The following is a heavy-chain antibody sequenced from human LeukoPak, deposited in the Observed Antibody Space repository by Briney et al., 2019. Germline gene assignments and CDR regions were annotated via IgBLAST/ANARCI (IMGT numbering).Heavy chain of an antibody. J-gene: IGHJ6*02. V-gene: IGHV1-18*01. CDR3: ARGGARALRSLYYYYGMDV. CDR1: GYTFTSYG. CDR2: ISAYNGNT. D-gene: IGHD4-17*01. Sequence: ASVKVSCKASGYTFTSYGISWVRQAPGQGLEWMGWISAYNGNTNYAQKLQGRVTMTTDTSTSTAYMELRSLRSDDTAVYYCARGGARALRSLYYYYGMDVWGQGTTVTVSS.